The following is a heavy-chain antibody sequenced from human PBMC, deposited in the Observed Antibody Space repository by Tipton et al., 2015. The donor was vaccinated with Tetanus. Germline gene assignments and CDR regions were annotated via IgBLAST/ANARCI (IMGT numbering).Heavy chain of an antibody. V-gene: IGHV4-39*01. CDR2: IHYTGST. Sequence: TLSLTCTVSGGSISSFNYYWGWVRQPPGKGLEWIGSIHYTGSTYLNPSLKSRVTISVDTSKNQFSLNLTSVTAADTAFYYCARQSCSGGSCRFDPWGQGTLVTVSS. CDR1: GGSISSFNYY. CDR3: ARQSCSGGSCRFDP. J-gene: IGHJ5*02. D-gene: IGHD2-15*01.